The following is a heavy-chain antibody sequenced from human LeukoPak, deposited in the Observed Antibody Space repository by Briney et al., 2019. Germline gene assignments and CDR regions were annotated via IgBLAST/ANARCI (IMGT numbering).Heavy chain of an antibody. CDR1: GYSFTYW. D-gene: IGHD6-13*01. CDR2: IHPSDSDT. CDR3: ARQDGNGYYYFDF. V-gene: IGHV5-51*01. Sequence: GESMKISCKGSGYSFTYWIAWVRHMPGKGLEWMGIIHPSDSDTRYSPSFQGQVTISADKSISTAYLQWSSLKASDTAIYYCARQDGNGYYYFDFWGQGTLVTVSS. J-gene: IGHJ4*02.